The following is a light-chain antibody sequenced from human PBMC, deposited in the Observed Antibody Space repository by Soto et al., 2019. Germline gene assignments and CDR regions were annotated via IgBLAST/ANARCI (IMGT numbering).Light chain of an antibody. CDR3: QTWGPGIRV. CDR2: INRDGSH. V-gene: IGLV4-69*01. Sequence: QPVLTQSPSASASLGASVKLTCTLDSGHSHYAIAWHQQLPEKGPRYLLKINRDGSHNKGDGIPDRFSGSSSGAERYLTISSLQSEDEADYYWQTWGPGIRVFGGGTQLPVL. J-gene: IGLJ2*01. CDR1: SGHSHYA.